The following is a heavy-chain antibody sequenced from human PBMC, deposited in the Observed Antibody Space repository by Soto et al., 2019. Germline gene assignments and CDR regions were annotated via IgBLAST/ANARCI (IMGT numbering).Heavy chain of an antibody. J-gene: IGHJ4*02. Sequence: QLRLQESGSGLVKPSQTLSLTCAVSGGSISSGGYSWSWIRQPPGKGLEWIGYIYHSGSTYYNPSLKSRVTISVDRSKNQFSLKLSSVTAADTAVYYCARVPGGDDGSFDYWGQGTLVTVSS. CDR1: GGSISSGGYS. CDR2: IYHSGST. D-gene: IGHD3-16*01. V-gene: IGHV4-30-2*01. CDR3: ARVPGGDDGSFDY.